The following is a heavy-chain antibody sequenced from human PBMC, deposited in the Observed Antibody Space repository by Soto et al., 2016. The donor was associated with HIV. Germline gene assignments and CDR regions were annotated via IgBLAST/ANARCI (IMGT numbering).Heavy chain of an antibody. J-gene: IGHJ5*02. CDR2: IYSGGTT. Sequence: EVQLVESGGGLVQPGGSLRLSCAVSGFSVSTNYMSWVRQAPGKGLEWVSIIYSGGTTYYTNPVKGRFTISRDNSKNTLYLQMNSLRVEDTAVYYCARDGSPTEWELVGWFDPWGQGTLVTVSS. CDR1: GFSVSTNY. V-gene: IGHV3-66*01. CDR3: ARDGSPTEWELVGWFDP. D-gene: IGHD1-26*01.